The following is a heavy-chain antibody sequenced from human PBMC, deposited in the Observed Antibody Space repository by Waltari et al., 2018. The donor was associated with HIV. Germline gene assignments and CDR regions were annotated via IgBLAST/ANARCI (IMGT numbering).Heavy chain of an antibody. Sequence: EVKVLESGGALVQPGGSLRLSCAASGFPFSNYGMNWVRQAPGKGLEGVSTISGSGGSTYYADSVKGRFTVSRDNSKNTLYLQMNSLRAEDTAVYFCVKEHQYSHTWYSYYGMDVWGQGTTVTVSS. CDR3: VKEHQYSHTWYSYYGMDV. D-gene: IGHD6-13*01. J-gene: IGHJ6*02. CDR1: GFPFSNYG. CDR2: ISGSGGST. V-gene: IGHV3-23*01.